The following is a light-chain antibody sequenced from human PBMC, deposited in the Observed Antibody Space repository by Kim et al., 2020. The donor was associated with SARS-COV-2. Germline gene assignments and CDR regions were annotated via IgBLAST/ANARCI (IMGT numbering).Light chain of an antibody. CDR2: AAS. Sequence: DIQMTQSPSSVSASVGDRVTITCRASQDISSSLVWYQQKPGKAPKLLIYAASSLQTEVPSRFSGSGSGTDFTLTISSLQPEDFATYYCQQANSFPGTFGPGTKVYIK. V-gene: IGKV1-12*01. CDR3: QQANSFPGT. J-gene: IGKJ3*01. CDR1: QDISSS.